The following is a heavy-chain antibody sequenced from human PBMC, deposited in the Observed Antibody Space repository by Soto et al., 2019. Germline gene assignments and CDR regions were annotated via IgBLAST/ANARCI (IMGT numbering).Heavy chain of an antibody. CDR2: IYHSGST. V-gene: IGHV4-30-2*01. Sequence: SETLSLTCAVSGGSISSGGYSWSWIRQPPGKGLEWIGYIYHSGSTYYNPSLKSRVTISVDTSQSQFSLELSRFSLELTSVTAADSAVYYCARAKILTGFYVAYFDVWGRGTQVTVSS. D-gene: IGHD3-9*01. CDR3: ARAKILTGFYVAYFDV. CDR1: GGSISSGGYS. J-gene: IGHJ2*01.